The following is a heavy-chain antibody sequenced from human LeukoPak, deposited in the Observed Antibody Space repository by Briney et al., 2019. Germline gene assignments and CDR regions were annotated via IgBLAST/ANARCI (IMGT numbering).Heavy chain of an antibody. V-gene: IGHV3-33*01. CDR3: ARGLLAAAGSYYYYGMDV. D-gene: IGHD6-13*01. Sequence: GGSLRLSCAASGFTFSSYGMHWVRQAPGKGLEWVAVIWYDGSNKYYADSVKGRFTISRDNSKNTLYLQMNSLRAEDTAVYYCARGLLAAAGSYYYYGMDVWGQGTTVTVSS. J-gene: IGHJ6*02. CDR1: GFTFSSYG. CDR2: IWYDGSNK.